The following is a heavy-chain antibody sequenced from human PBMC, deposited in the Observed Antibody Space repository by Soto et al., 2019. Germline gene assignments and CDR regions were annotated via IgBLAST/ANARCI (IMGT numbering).Heavy chain of an antibody. V-gene: IGHV4-39*01. CDR2: IYYSGST. Sequence: QLQLQESGPGLVKPSETLSLTCTVSGGSISSSSYYWGWIRQPPGKGLEWIGSIYYSGSTYYNPSLKSRVTISVDTSKNQFSLKLSSVTAADTAVYYCARHLVGLRWPHSTDDYWGQGTLVTVSS. J-gene: IGHJ4*02. D-gene: IGHD4-17*01. CDR3: ARHLVGLRWPHSTDDY. CDR1: GGSISSSSYY.